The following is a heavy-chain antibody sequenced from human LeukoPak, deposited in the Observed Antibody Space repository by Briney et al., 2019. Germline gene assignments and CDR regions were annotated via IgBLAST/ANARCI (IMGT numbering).Heavy chain of an antibody. D-gene: IGHD3-22*01. CDR2: IWYDGSNK. CDR3: ARDLYYYDSSGYYGYFDY. J-gene: IGHJ4*02. V-gene: IGHV3-33*01. CDR1: GFTFSSYV. Sequence: GGSLRLSCAASGFTFSSYVMHWVRQAPGKGLEWVAVIWYDGSNKYYADSVKGRFTISRDNSKNTLYLQMNSLRAEDTAVYYCARDLYYYDSSGYYGYFDYWGQGTLVTVSS.